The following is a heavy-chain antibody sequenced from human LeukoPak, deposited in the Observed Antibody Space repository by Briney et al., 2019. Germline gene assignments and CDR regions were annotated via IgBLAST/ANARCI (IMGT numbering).Heavy chain of an antibody. Sequence: PSGTLSLTCTVSAVSVSSGSDYWSWIRQPPGKGLEWIGFIHYSGSTTYSPSLKSRVSISVDTSKNQFSLKLSSVTAADTAIYYCARVLTIFGVVTPYFDYWGQGTLVTVSS. CDR3: ARVLTIFGVVTPYFDY. D-gene: IGHD3-3*01. CDR1: AVSVSSGSDY. J-gene: IGHJ4*02. V-gene: IGHV4-61*01. CDR2: IHYSGST.